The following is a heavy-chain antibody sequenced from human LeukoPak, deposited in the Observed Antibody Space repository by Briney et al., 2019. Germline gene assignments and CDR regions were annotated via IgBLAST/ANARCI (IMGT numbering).Heavy chain of an antibody. V-gene: IGHV4-61*02. CDR1: GGSISSSTYY. J-gene: IGHJ4*02. CDR2: IYSSGRT. CDR3: ARDIHTSDWTKLDY. Sequence: SETLSLTCNVSGGSISSSTYYWSWIRQPAGKGLEWIGRIYSSGRTNYNPSLKSRVTISVDTSKNQFSLNLSSVTAADTAVYYCARDIHTSDWTKLDYWGQGTSVTVSS. D-gene: IGHD6-19*01.